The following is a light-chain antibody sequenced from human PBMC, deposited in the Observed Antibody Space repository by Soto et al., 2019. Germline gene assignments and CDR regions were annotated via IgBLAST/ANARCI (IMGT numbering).Light chain of an antibody. Sequence: EIVLTQSGGTLSLSPGERATLSCRASQSVSSNFLAWYQQKLGQAPRLLIFDASSRATGTPARFSGSGSGTDFTLTISSLEPEDFALYHCLQRSAWPLTFGPGTKVDIK. CDR3: LQRSAWPLT. J-gene: IGKJ3*01. CDR2: DAS. V-gene: IGKV3D-20*02. CDR1: QSVSSNF.